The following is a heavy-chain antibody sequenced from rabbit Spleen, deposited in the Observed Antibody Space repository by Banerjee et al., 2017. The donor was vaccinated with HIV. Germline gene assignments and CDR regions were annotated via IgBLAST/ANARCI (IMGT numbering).Heavy chain of an antibody. J-gene: IGHJ4*01. CDR1: GFSFISSNYY. D-gene: IGHD8-1*01. CDR2: IGAGSGTT. CDR3: ARDSGVNLIYYTL. Sequence: QEQLVESGGGLVQPEGSLTLTCTASGFSFISSNYYMCWVRQAPGKGLEWIGCIGAGSGTTYYASWAKGRFTISKTSSTTVTLQMTSLTAADTATYFCARDSGVNLIYYTLWGPGTLVTVS. V-gene: IGHV1S45*01.